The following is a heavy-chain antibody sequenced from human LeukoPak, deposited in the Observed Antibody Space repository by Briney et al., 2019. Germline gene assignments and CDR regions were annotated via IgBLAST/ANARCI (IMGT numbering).Heavy chain of an antibody. CDR2: ISSSGSTI. J-gene: IGHJ4*02. CDR1: GFTSSDYY. CDR3: ARDQGNYYDSSGSKSFDY. D-gene: IGHD3-22*01. Sequence: GGSLRLSCAASGFTSSDYYMSWIRQAPGKGLEWVSYISSSGSTIYYADSVKGRFTISRDNAKNSLYLQMNSLRAEDTAVYYCARDQGNYYDSSGSKSFDYWGQGTLVTVSS. V-gene: IGHV3-11*04.